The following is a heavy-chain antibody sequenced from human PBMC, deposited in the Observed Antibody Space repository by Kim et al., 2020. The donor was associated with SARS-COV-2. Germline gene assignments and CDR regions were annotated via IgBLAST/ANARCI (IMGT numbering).Heavy chain of an antibody. D-gene: IGHD5-12*01. CDR3: ARLGDIVATVNWFDP. Sequence: PSFQGHVTISADKSISTAYLQWSSLKASDTAMYYCARLGDIVATVNWFDPWGQGTLVTVSS. V-gene: IGHV5-10-1*01. J-gene: IGHJ5*02.